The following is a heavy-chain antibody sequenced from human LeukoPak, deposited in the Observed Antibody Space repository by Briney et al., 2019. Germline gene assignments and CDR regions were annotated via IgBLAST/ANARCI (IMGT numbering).Heavy chain of an antibody. Sequence: ASVKVSCKASGGTFSSYAISWVRQAPGQGLEWMGGIIPIFGTANYAQKFQGRVTITTDESTSTAYMELSSLRSEDTAVYYCARCFLEWLTPSFYYMDVWGKGTTVTVSS. V-gene: IGHV1-69*05. CDR3: ARCFLEWLTPSFYYMDV. J-gene: IGHJ6*03. CDR2: IIPIFGTA. D-gene: IGHD3-3*01. CDR1: GGTFSSYA.